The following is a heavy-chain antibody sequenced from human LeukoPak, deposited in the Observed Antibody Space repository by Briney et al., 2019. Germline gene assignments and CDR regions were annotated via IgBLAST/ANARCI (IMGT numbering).Heavy chain of an antibody. J-gene: IGHJ5*02. D-gene: IGHD6-13*01. V-gene: IGHV7-4-1*02. CDR2: INTNTGNP. Sequence: GASVKVSCTASGYTFTSYAMNWVRQAPGQGLEWMGWINTNTGNPTYAQGFTGRFVFSLDTSVSTAYLQISSLKAEDTAVYYCAFTSIAAAGTTNWFDPWGQGTLVTVSS. CDR3: AFTSIAAAGTTNWFDP. CDR1: GYTFTSYA.